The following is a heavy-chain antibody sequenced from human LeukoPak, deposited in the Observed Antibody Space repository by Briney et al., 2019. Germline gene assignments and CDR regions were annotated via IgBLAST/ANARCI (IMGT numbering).Heavy chain of an antibody. Sequence: GGSLRLSCAASGFTFNSYSMNWVRQAPGKGLGWLSYITSSSSIIYYADSVKGRFTISRDNAKNSLYLQMNSLRAEDTAVYYCARFLTVNWFDPWGQGTLVTVSS. CDR1: GFTFNSYS. CDR2: ITSSSSII. D-gene: IGHD1-14*01. V-gene: IGHV3-48*01. J-gene: IGHJ5*02. CDR3: ARFLTVNWFDP.